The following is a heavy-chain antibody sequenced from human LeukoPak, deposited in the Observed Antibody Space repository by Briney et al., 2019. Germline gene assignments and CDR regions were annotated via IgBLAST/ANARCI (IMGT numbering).Heavy chain of an antibody. D-gene: IGHD6-6*01. Sequence: ASVKVSCKASGYTFTTYGISWVRLAPGQGLEGMGWSSAYNGNTNYAQQFQGRVTMTTDTSMSTAYMELRSLRSDDTAVYYCARDLIAVRPGWFDPWGQGSLVTVSS. V-gene: IGHV1-18*01. CDR2: SSAYNGNT. CDR1: GYTFTTYG. J-gene: IGHJ5*02. CDR3: ARDLIAVRPGWFDP.